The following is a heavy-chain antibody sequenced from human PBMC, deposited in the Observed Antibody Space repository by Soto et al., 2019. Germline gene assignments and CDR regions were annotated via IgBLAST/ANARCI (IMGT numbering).Heavy chain of an antibody. J-gene: IGHJ6*02. D-gene: IGHD2-2*01. Sequence: GALRLSCAASGFTFSSYGMHWVRQAPGKGLEWVAVISYDGSNKYYADSVKGRFTISRDNSKNTLYLQMNSLRAEDTAVYYCAKRDCSSTSCYRSATDYYYGMDVWGQGTTVTVSS. CDR1: GFTFSSYG. CDR2: ISYDGSNK. CDR3: AKRDCSSTSCYRSATDYYYGMDV. V-gene: IGHV3-30*18.